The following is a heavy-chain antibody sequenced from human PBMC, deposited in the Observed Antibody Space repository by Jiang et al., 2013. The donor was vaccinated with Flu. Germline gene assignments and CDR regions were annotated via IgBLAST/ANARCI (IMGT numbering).Heavy chain of an antibody. V-gene: IGHV3-21*01. J-gene: IGHJ6*02. D-gene: IGHD3-10*01. CDR2: ISSSSSYI. CDR3: ARDVTTMVRGYIPLNYYYGMDV. Sequence: VQLLESGGGLVKPGGSLRLSCAASGFTFSSYSMNWVRQAPGKGLEWVSSISSSSSYIYYADSVKGRFTISRDNTKNSLYLQMNSLRAEDTAVYYCARDVTTMVRGYIPLNYYYGMDVWGQGTTVTVSS. CDR1: GFTFSSYS.